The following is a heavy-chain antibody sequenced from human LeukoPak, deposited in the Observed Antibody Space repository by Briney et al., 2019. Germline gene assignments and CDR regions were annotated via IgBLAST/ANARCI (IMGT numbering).Heavy chain of an antibody. CDR1: GFTFSSFA. J-gene: IGHJ4*02. Sequence: GGSLRLSCAASGFTFSSFAMNWVRQAPGKGLEWVSTISATGGTTTYAESVKGRFTISRDNSKNTLYVQMDSLRAEDTAIYYCAKKLSGMPGTPWGDFHYWGQRALVTVSS. V-gene: IGHV3-23*01. D-gene: IGHD1-1*01. CDR3: AKKLSGMPGTPWGDFHY. CDR2: ISATGGTT.